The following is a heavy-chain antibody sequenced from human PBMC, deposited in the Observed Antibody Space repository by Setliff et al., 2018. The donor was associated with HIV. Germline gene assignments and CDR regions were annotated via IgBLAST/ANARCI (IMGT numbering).Heavy chain of an antibody. CDR1: GFSLSTSGVA. D-gene: IGHD6-13*01. CDR3: ARGIATAGSVDV. CDR2: VYWNDNK. V-gene: IGHV2-5*01. J-gene: IGHJ6*02. Sequence: SGPTLVNPTQTLTLTCTFSGFSLSTSGVAVGWIRQPPGKALEWLALVYWNDNKRYSPSLNSRLTITKDTSKDQVVLTMANTDPVDTGTYYCARGIATAGSVDVWGQGTAVTVSS.